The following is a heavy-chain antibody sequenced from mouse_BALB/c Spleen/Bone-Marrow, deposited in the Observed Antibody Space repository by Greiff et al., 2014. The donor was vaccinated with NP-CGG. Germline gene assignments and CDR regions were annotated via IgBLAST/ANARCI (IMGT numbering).Heavy chain of an antibody. V-gene: IGHV1S56*01. CDR2: IYPGNVNT. CDR3: ARFYYGRSHAMDY. Sequence: VQLQQSGPELVKPGASVRISCKASGYTFTSYYIHWVKQRPGQGLEWIGWIYPGNVNTKYNEKFKGKATLTADKSSSTAYMQLSSLTSEDSAVYFCARFYYGRSHAMDYWGQGTSVTVSS. D-gene: IGHD1-1*01. CDR1: GYTFTSYY. J-gene: IGHJ4*01.